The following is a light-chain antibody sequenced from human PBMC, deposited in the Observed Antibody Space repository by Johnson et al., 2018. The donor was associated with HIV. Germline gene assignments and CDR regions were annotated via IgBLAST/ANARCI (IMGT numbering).Light chain of an antibody. CDR3: GTWDSSLSAEV. CDR1: SSNIGNNY. CDR2: DNN. Sequence: QAVLTQTPSVSAAPGQKVTISCSGSSSNIGNNYVSWYQQLPGTAPKLLIYDNNKRPSGIPDRFSGSKSGTSATLGITGLPTGDEADYYCGTWDSSLSAEVFGTVTKVTVL. V-gene: IGLV1-51*01. J-gene: IGLJ1*01.